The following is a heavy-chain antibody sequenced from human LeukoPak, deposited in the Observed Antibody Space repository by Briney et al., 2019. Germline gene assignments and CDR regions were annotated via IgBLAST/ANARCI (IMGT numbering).Heavy chain of an antibody. J-gene: IGHJ5*02. CDR2: ISSSSSYT. CDR1: GFTFSDYY. D-gene: IGHD2-15*01. CDR3: ARVRSTCSGGSCYSGLDWFDP. Sequence: GGSLRLSCAASGFTFSDYYMSWIRQAPGKGLEWVSYISSSSSYTNYADSVKGRFTISRDNAKNSLYLQMNSLRAEDTAVYYCARVRSTCSGGSCYSGLDWFDPWGQGTLVTVSS. V-gene: IGHV3-11*06.